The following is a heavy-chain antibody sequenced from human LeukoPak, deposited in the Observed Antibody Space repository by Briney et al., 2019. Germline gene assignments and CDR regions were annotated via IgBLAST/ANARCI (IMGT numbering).Heavy chain of an antibody. J-gene: IGHJ3*02. CDR3: ARYCSSTSCYTDTPEDAFDI. V-gene: IGHV1-69*13. D-gene: IGHD2-2*02. CDR1: GGTFSSYA. Sequence: SVKVSCKASGGTFSSYAISWVRQAPGQGLEWMGGIIPIFGTANYAQKFQGRVTITADESTSTAYMELSSLRSEDTAVYYCARYCSSTSCYTDTPEDAFDIWGQGTMVTVSS. CDR2: IIPIFGTA.